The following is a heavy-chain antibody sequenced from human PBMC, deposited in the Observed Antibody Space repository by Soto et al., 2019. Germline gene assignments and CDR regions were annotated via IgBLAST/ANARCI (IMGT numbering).Heavy chain of an antibody. Sequence: GGSLRLSCAASGFTFSSYAMHWVRQAPGKGLEWVAVISYDGSNKYYADSVKGRFTISRDNSKNTLYLQMNSLRAEDTAVYYCARGHADSSGYYKDYYYGMDVWGQGTTVTVSS. V-gene: IGHV3-30-3*01. D-gene: IGHD3-22*01. J-gene: IGHJ6*02. CDR1: GFTFSSYA. CDR2: ISYDGSNK. CDR3: ARGHADSSGYYKDYYYGMDV.